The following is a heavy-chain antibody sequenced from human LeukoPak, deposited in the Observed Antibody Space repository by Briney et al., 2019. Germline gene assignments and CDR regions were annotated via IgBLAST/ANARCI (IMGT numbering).Heavy chain of an antibody. Sequence: GGSLRLSCAASGFIFNYYSMNWVRQAPGKGLEWVSYISSSSSSIYYADSVKGRFTISRDNAKNSLYLQMNSLRDEDTAVYYCTTESVTYLDYWGQGTLVTVSS. CDR2: ISSSSSSI. D-gene: IGHD2-21*02. CDR3: TTESVTYLDY. V-gene: IGHV3-48*02. CDR1: GFIFNYYS. J-gene: IGHJ4*02.